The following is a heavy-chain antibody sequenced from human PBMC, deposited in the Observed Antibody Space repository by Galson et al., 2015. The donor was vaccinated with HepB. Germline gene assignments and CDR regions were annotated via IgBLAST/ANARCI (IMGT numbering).Heavy chain of an antibody. CDR2: ISSTSSYI. Sequence: SLRLSCAASGFTFNTHSMNWVRQAPGKGLEWVSSISSTSSYIYYADSVKGRFTISRDNAKNSLYLQMSSLRAEDTAVYYCARGQIPTYYFDYWGQGTLVTVSS. D-gene: IGHD2-21*01. V-gene: IGHV3-21*01. CDR3: ARGQIPTYYFDY. J-gene: IGHJ4*02. CDR1: GFTFNTHS.